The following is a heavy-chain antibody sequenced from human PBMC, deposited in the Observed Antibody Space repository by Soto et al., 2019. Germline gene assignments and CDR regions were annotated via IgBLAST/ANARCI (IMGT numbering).Heavy chain of an antibody. Sequence: QVQLVQSGAEVKKTGSSVTVSCKASGGTFSSYTISWVRQAPGQGLEWMGGIIPIFGTANYAQKFHGRVTITADESTSTAYMELSSLRSEDTAVYYCARGNHRWLQLWYFDLWGRGTLVTVSS. CDR3: ARGNHRWLQLWYFDL. J-gene: IGHJ2*01. V-gene: IGHV1-69*12. CDR1: GGTFSSYT. CDR2: IIPIFGTA. D-gene: IGHD5-12*01.